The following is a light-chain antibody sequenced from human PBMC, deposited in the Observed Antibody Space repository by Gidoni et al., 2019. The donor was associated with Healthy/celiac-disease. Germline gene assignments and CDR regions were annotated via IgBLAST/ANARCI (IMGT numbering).Light chain of an antibody. CDR1: SSDVGGYNY. CDR3: SSYTSSSTPYV. J-gene: IGLJ1*01. Sequence: QSALTQTASVSGAPGQSLTISCTGTSSDVGGYNYVSWYQQHPGKAPKLMIYDVSNRPSGVSNRFSGSKSGNTASLTITGLQAEDEADYYCSSYTSSSTPYVFGTGTKVTVL. CDR2: DVS. V-gene: IGLV2-14*01.